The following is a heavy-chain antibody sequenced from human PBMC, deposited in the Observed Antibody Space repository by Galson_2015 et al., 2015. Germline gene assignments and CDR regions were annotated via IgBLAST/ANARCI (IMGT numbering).Heavy chain of an antibody. CDR1: GFTFSDYY. D-gene: IGHD2-8*02. CDR2: ISSSSSYT. V-gene: IGHV3-11*05. CDR3: ARVAHCTGGVCYYYYMDV. Sequence: SLRLSCAASGFTFSDYYMSWIRQAPGKGLEWVSYISSSSSYTNYADSVKGRFTISRDNAKNSLYLQMNSLRAEDTAVYYCARVAHCTGGVCYYYYMDVWGKGTTVTVSS. J-gene: IGHJ6*03.